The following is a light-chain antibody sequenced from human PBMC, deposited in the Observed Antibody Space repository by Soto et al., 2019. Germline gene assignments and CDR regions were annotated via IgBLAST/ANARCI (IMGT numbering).Light chain of an antibody. CDR1: QDISNY. Sequence: DIQMTQSPSSLSASVGDRVTITCQASQDISNYLNWYQHKPGKAPKILIYDASTLETGVPSRFSGSGSGTDFTFTISSLQPEDIATYYCQQYDNLPWTFGQGNKVDIK. CDR2: DAS. V-gene: IGKV1-33*01. J-gene: IGKJ1*01. CDR3: QQYDNLPWT.